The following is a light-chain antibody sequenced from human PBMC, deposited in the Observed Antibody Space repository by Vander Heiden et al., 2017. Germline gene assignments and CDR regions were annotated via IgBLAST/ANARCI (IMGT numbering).Light chain of an antibody. V-gene: IGKV1-39*01. Sequence: DIQLTQSPSSLSASVGDRVTITCRASQSISSHLNWYQQKPGKAPKLLIYAASSLQSGVPSRFSGSGSGTDFTLTISSLQPEDFATYYCQQSYRTPPRTFGGGTKVEIK. CDR1: QSISSH. CDR3: QQSYRTPPRT. J-gene: IGKJ4*01. CDR2: AAS.